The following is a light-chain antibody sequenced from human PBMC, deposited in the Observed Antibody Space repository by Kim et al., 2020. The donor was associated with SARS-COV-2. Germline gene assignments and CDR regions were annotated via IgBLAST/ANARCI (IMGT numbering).Light chain of an antibody. CDR2: DTS. J-gene: IGLJ2*01. Sequence: PGGTVTPPGCSSTGAVTSAHHPYWFQQKPAQAPRTLIYDTSNKHSWTPARLSGSLLGGNAALTLSGALPEDEAEYYCLLYYNGYRIFGGGTQLTVL. CDR3: LLYYNGYRI. V-gene: IGLV7-46*01. CDR1: TGAVTSAHH.